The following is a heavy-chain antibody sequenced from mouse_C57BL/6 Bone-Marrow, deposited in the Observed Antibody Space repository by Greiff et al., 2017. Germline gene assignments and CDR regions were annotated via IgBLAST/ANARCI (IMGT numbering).Heavy chain of an antibody. CDR3: ARRRYWYFDV. CDR2: IYPGGGYT. J-gene: IGHJ1*03. Sequence: QVQLQQSGAELVRPGTSVKMSCKASGYTFTNYWIGWAKQRPGHGLEWIGDIYPGGGYTNYNEKFKCKATLTADKSSSTAYMQFSSLTSEDSAIYYCARRRYWYFDVWGTGTTVTVSS. V-gene: IGHV1-63*01. CDR1: GYTFTNYW.